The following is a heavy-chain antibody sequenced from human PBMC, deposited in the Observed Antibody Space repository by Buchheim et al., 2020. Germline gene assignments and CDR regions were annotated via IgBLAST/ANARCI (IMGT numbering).Heavy chain of an antibody. CDR3: ARYCSTDNCYGWFDP. J-gene: IGHJ5*02. V-gene: IGHV4-30-2*01. CDR2: IYQSGDT. CDR1: GGSISSGPYS. Sequence: QLQLQESGSGLVKPSQTLSLTCGVSGGSISSGPYSWSWIRQPPGKGLEWIGYIYQSGDTYYNPALRSQVTMSVDTSKNQFSLNLNSVTAADTAVYYCARYCSTDNCYGWFDPWGQGTL. D-gene: IGHD2-2*01.